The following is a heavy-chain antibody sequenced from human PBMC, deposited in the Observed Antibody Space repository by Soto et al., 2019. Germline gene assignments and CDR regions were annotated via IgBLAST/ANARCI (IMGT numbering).Heavy chain of an antibody. V-gene: IGHV4-31*03. J-gene: IGHJ4*02. Sequence: QVQLQESGPGLVKPSQTLSLTCTVSGDSISSGGYYWTWIRQHPGKGLEWIGYIYYSGSTYYNPSLKSRVTISIDTSKNPFSLKLSSVTAADTAVYYCASIVVPAAPFDYWGQGTLVTVSS. CDR1: GDSISSGGYY. CDR2: IYYSGST. CDR3: ASIVVPAAPFDY. D-gene: IGHD2-2*01.